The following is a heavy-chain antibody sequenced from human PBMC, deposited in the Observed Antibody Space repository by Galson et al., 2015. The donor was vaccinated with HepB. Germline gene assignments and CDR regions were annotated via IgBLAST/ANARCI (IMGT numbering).Heavy chain of an antibody. CDR3: APMTSGMAGTTYYYYGMDV. J-gene: IGHJ6*02. V-gene: IGHV3-23*01. D-gene: IGHD6-19*01. CDR1: GFTFSSYA. Sequence: SLRLSCAASGFTFSSYAMSWVRQAPGKGLEWVSAISGSGGSTYYADSVRGRFTISRDNSKNTLYLQMNSLRAEDTAVYYCAPMTSGMAGTTYYYYGMDVWGQGTTVTVSS. CDR2: ISGSGGST.